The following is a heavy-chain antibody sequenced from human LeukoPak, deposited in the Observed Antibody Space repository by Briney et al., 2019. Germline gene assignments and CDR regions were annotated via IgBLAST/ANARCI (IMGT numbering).Heavy chain of an antibody. J-gene: IGHJ4*02. V-gene: IGHV3-23*01. Sequence: PGGSLRLSCAASGFTFSSSAMSWVRQAPGKGLEWVSAITGSGDSTYYADSVKGRFTISRDNSKNTLYMQMSSLRAEDTAVYYCAKAGSIKFDYWGQGTLVTVSS. CDR1: GFTFSSSA. CDR2: ITGSGDST. CDR3: AKAGSIKFDY. D-gene: IGHD1-26*01.